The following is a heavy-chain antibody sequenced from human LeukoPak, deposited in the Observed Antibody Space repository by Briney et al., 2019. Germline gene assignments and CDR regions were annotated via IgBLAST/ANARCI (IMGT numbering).Heavy chain of an antibody. D-gene: IGHD3-22*01. V-gene: IGHV4-59*08. CDR2: IYYSGST. CDR3: ARRYYDSSGYSRFDP. CDR1: GGSISSYY. J-gene: IGHJ5*02. Sequence: PSETLSLTCTVSGGSISSYYWSWIRQPPGKGLEWIGYIYYSGSTNYNPSLKSRVTISVDTSKNQFSLKLSSVTAADTAVYYCARRYYDSSGYSRFDPWGQGTLVTVSS.